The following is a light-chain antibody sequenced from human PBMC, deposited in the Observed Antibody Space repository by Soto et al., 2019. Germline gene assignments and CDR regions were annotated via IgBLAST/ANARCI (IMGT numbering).Light chain of an antibody. V-gene: IGKV1-33*01. CDR1: QDIRNH. CDR2: DVS. Sequence: DIQMTQPPSSLSTSVGDRVTITCQASQDIRNHLNWYQQKPGKAPKLLIYDVSKLQTGVPSRFSGSGSGTDFTFTISSLQSEDFATYYCQQYHNLPYTFGQGTKLEV. CDR3: QQYHNLPYT. J-gene: IGKJ2*01.